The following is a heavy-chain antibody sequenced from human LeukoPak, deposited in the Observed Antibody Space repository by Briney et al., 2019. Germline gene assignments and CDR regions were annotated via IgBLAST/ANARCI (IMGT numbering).Heavy chain of an antibody. V-gene: IGHV1-2*02. J-gene: IGHJ6*03. Sequence: ASVKVSCKASGYTFTSYGISWVRQAPGQGLEWMGWINPNSGGTNYAQKFQGRVTMTRDTSISTAYMELSRLRSDDTAVYYCARADCSSTSCYFGYYYMDVWGKGTTVTVSS. CDR1: GYTFTSYG. CDR2: INPNSGGT. D-gene: IGHD2-2*01. CDR3: ARADCSSTSCYFGYYYMDV.